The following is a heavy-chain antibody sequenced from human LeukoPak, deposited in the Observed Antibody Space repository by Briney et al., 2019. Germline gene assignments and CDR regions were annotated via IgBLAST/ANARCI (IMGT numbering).Heavy chain of an antibody. CDR3: ARDILGGYSYGDEYFQH. CDR1: GYTFTGYY. D-gene: IGHD5-18*01. V-gene: IGHV1-2*02. Sequence: ASVKVSCKASGYTFTGYYMHWVRQAPGHGLEWMGWINPNSGGTNCAQKFQGRVTMTRDTSISTAYMELSRLRSDDTAVYYCARDILGGYSYGDEYFQHWGQGTLVTVSS. CDR2: INPNSGGT. J-gene: IGHJ1*01.